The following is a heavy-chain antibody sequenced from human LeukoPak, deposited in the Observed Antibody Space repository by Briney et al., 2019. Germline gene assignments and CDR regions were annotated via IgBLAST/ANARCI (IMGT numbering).Heavy chain of an antibody. D-gene: IGHD3-3*01. V-gene: IGHV3-23*01. Sequence: GWSLTLSFPSCRWIFSSCALTWVRQARCREVDGVSAISGNGGSTYSADSVKGRFTISRDNSQNTLYLQMNSLRAEDTALYYCPKCDDFWSGGVAYWGQGTLVTVSS. CDR1: RWIFSSCA. CDR3: PKCDDFWSGGVAY. J-gene: IGHJ4*02. CDR2: ISGNGGST.